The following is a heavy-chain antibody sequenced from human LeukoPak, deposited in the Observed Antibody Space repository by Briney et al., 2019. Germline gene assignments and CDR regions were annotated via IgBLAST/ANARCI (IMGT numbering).Heavy chain of an antibody. CDR3: AREGGGDYGDYLRY. CDR2: IYSGGDT. Sequence: GGSLRLSCAASGLTFSNCWMSWVRQAPGKGLEWVSVIYSGGDTYSADSVKGRFTISRDNSKNTVYLQMNSLRAEDTAVYYCAREGGGDYGDYLRYWGQGTLVTVSS. D-gene: IGHD4-17*01. CDR1: GLTFSNCW. V-gene: IGHV3-53*01. J-gene: IGHJ4*02.